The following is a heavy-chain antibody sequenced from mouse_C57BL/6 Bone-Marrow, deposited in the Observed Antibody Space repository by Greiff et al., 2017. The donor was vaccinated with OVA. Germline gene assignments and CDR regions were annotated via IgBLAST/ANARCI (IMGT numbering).Heavy chain of an antibody. D-gene: IGHD3-3*01. CDR1: GYSFTDYY. CDR3: ARERGWVYWYFDV. Sequence: VQLQQSGPELVKPGASVKISCKASGYSFTDYYMNWVKQSNGKSLEWIGVINPNYGTTSYNQKFKGKATLTVDQSSSTAYVQLNSLTSEDAAVYYCARERGWVYWYFDVWGTGTTVTVSS. V-gene: IGHV1-39*01. J-gene: IGHJ1*03. CDR2: INPNYGTT.